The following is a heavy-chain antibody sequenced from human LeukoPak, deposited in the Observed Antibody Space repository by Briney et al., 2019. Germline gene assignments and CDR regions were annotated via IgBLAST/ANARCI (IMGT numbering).Heavy chain of an antibody. J-gene: IGHJ5*02. Sequence: SETLSLTCSVSGVSISSGDYPWSWIRQSPGKGLEWIGYVFRTGSTYYNPSLKSRVTVSVDMPKNQFSLRLSSVTAADTAVYYCARGEYYYDGSGSPRPGWFDPWGQGTLVTVSS. CDR2: VFRTGST. V-gene: IGHV4-30-2*06. D-gene: IGHD3-22*01. CDR3: ARGEYYYDGSGSPRPGWFDP. CDR1: GVSISSGDYP.